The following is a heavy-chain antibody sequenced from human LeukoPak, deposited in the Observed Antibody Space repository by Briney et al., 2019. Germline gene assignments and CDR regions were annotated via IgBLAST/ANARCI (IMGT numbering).Heavy chain of an antibody. CDR3: ANDLTLTTMIVVVDTPPPYGYGMDV. CDR2: ISGSGGST. J-gene: IGHJ6*02. CDR1: GFTFSSYA. V-gene: IGHV3-23*01. Sequence: GGSLRLSCAASGFTFSSYAMSWVRQAPGKGLEWVSAISGSGGSTYYADSVKGRFTISRDNSKNTLYLQMNSLRAEDTAVYYCANDLTLTTMIVVVDTPPPYGYGMDVWGQGTTVTVSS. D-gene: IGHD3-22*01.